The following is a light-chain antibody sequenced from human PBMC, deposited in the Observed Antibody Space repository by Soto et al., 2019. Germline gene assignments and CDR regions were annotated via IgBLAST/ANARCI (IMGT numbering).Light chain of an antibody. J-gene: IGLJ2*01. V-gene: IGLV1-40*01. Sequence: QSALTQPPSVSGAPGQRVTISCTGSSSNIGAGYDVHWYQQLPGTAPKLLIYGNSNRPSGVPDRFSGSKSGTSASLATTGLQAEDEADYYCQSYDSSLSGVVFGGGTKVTVL. CDR3: QSYDSSLSGVV. CDR1: SSNIGAGYD. CDR2: GNS.